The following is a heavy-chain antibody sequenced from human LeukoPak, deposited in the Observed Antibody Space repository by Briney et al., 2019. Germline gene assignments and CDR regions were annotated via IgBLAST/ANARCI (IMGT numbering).Heavy chain of an antibody. J-gene: IGHJ6*02. V-gene: IGHV3-33*01. D-gene: IGHD4-17*01. CDR3: AGDYGEYYYGMDV. CDR2: IWYDGSNK. CDR1: GFTFSSYG. Sequence: GGSLTLSCPATGFTFSSYGMHGVRQAPCKGLDWVAVIWYDGSNKCYADSVKGRFTISRDNSKNTLYLQMNSLRAEDTAVYYCAGDYGEYYYGMDVWGQGTTVTVSS.